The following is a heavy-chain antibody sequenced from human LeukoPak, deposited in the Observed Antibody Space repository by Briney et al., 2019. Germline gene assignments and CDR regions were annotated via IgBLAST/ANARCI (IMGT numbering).Heavy chain of an antibody. V-gene: IGHV4-34*01. CDR2: INHSGST. CDR3: ARSRSYQLLTFDY. CDR1: GGSFSGYY. Sequence: PSETLSLTCAVYGGSFSGYYWSWIRQPPGKGLEWIGEINHSGSTNYNPSLKSRVTISVDTSKNQFSLKLTSVTAADTAVYYCARSRSYQLLTFDYWGQGALVTVSS. D-gene: IGHD2-2*01. J-gene: IGHJ4*02.